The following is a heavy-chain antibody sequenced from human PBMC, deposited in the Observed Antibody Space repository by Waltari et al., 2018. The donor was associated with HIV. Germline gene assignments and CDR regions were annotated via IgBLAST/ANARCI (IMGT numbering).Heavy chain of an antibody. CDR1: GGSISSSSYF. Sequence: QLQLQESGPGLVQPSETLSLTCTVSGGSISSSSYFWGWLRQSPGQGLDWIGIIFYNGSANYNPSLKSRATLSVDTSKNQFSLKLNSVTAADTAVYYCARSPRGEQWLAYWGQGTLVTVSS. D-gene: IGHD6-19*01. CDR2: IFYNGSA. V-gene: IGHV4-39*01. J-gene: IGHJ1*01. CDR3: ARSPRGEQWLAY.